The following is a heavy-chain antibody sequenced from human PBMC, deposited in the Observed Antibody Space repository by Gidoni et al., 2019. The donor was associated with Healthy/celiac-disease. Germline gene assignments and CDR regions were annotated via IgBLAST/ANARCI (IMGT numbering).Heavy chain of an antibody. CDR1: GGTFSSYT. J-gene: IGHJ3*02. CDR3: ARDIRGTMTSPGAFDI. CDR2: IIPILGIA. Sequence: QVQLVQSGAEVKKPGSSVKVSCKASGGTFSSYTISWVRQAPGQGLEWMGRIIPILGIANYAQKFQGRVTITADKSTSTAYMELSSLRSEDTAVYYCARDIRGTMTSPGAFDIWGQGTMVTVSS. V-gene: IGHV1-69*08. D-gene: IGHD3-22*01.